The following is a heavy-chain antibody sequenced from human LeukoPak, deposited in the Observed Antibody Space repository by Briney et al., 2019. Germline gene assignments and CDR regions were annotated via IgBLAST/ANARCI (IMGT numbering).Heavy chain of an antibody. CDR2: VFHTGST. J-gene: IGHJ4*02. D-gene: IGHD2-21*02. Sequence: SETLSLTCTVSGGSIDTYYWNWIRQPPGKGLEWIGYVFHTGSTNYNPSLKSRVTISVDTSKNQFSLKLSSVTAADTAVYYCARHIPLTARSYKFYFDYWGQGTLVTVSS. CDR3: ARHIPLTARSYKFYFDY. CDR1: GGSIDTYY. V-gene: IGHV4-59*08.